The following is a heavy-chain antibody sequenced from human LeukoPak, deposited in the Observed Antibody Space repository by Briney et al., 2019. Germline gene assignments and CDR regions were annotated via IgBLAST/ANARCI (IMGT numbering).Heavy chain of an antibody. D-gene: IGHD4-17*01. J-gene: IGHJ4*02. CDR1: GFTFSSYA. Sequence: GGSLRLSCAASGFTFSSYAMHWVRQAPGKGLEWVAVISYDGSNKYYADSVKGRFTISRDNSKHTLYLQMNSLRAEDTAVYFCARAERPVTSSEPATATDYCGQGALVTVSS. V-gene: IGHV3-30*04. CDR2: ISYDGSNK. CDR3: ARAERPVTSSEPATATDY.